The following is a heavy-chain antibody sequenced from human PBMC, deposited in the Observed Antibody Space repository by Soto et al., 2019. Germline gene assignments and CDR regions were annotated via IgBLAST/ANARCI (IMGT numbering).Heavy chain of an antibody. V-gene: IGHV4-39*01. CDR3: ARNVVVPAPAAFDI. J-gene: IGHJ3*02. CDR1: GGSISSSSYY. CDR2: IYYSGNT. D-gene: IGHD2-2*01. Sequence: SETLSLTCTVSGGSISSSSYYWAWIRQPPGKGLEWIGSIYYSGNTYYNPPLKSRVTISVDTSKNQFSLKLSSVTAADTAVYYCARNVVVPAPAAFDIWGQGTMVTVSS.